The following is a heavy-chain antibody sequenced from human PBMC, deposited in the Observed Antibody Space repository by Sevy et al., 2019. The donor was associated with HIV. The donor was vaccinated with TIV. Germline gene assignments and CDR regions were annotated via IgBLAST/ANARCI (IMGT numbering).Heavy chain of an antibody. V-gene: IGHV3-23*01. CDR1: GFTFSKYS. CDR3: AREGCSKPHDY. CDR2: LSFACGRR. Sequence: GGSLRLSCVASGFTFSKYSMSWVRQTPGKGLEWVLTLSFACGRRNYADSVKGRFTMSRDDSRNTFYLQMDSLRAEDTAIYYCAREGCSKPHDYWGQGTLVTVSS. D-gene: IGHD2-2*01. J-gene: IGHJ4*02.